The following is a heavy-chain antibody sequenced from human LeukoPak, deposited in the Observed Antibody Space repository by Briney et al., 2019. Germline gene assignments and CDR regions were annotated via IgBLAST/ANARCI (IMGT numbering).Heavy chain of an antibody. CDR2: ISSFNTI. J-gene: IGHJ5*02. CDR1: GFTFSNSA. D-gene: IGHD2-15*01. CDR3: ARDRQYSRFDP. Sequence: SGGSLRLSCAASGFTFSNSAMNWARQAPGKGLEWLSYISSFNTIYYADSVKGRFTISRDNAKNSLYLQMNSLRDEDTAVYYCARDRQYSRFDPWGQGTLVTVSS. V-gene: IGHV3-48*02.